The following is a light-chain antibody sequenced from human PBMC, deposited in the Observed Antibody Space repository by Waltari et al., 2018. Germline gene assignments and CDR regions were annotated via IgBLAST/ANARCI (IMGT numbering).Light chain of an antibody. V-gene: IGLV2-11*01. Sequence: QSALPQPRSVSGSPGQSVTISCTGPSGAVGGYNYVSWYQQPPGKAPKLMIYDVNKRPSGVPDRFSGSKSGDTASLTISGLRAEDEADYYCCSYAGRYSYVFGTGTKVTVL. CDR3: CSYAGRYSYV. J-gene: IGLJ1*01. CDR1: SGAVGGYNY. CDR2: DVN.